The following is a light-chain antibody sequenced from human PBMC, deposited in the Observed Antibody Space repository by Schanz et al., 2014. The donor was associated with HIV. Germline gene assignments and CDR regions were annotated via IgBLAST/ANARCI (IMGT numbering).Light chain of an antibody. CDR3: GSYTSSSALYV. V-gene: IGLV2-14*01. CDR2: EIS. Sequence: QSALTQPASVSGSPGQSITISCTGTSGDVGRYDYVSWYQQHPGKAPKLMIYEISKWPSGVSNRFSGSKSGYTASLTISGLQAEDEAEYFCGSYTSSSALYVFGTGTKLTVL. J-gene: IGLJ1*01. CDR1: SGDVGRYDY.